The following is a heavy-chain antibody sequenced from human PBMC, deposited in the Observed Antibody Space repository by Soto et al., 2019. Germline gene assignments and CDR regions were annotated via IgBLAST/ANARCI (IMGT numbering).Heavy chain of an antibody. D-gene: IGHD5-18*01. CDR2: IKSKSDGETA. J-gene: IGHJ4*02. CDR1: GLTFSNVW. CDR3: AITAMINRDSSTSFDY. V-gene: IGHV3-15*01. Sequence: EVQLVESGGGSVKPGGSLRLSCAASGLTFSNVWMTWVRLAPGKGLEWVGRIKSKSDGETADVAAPVKARFTISRDDSKNTVFLEMNSLKSEDTALYYCAITAMINRDSSTSFDYWGRGTQVTVSS.